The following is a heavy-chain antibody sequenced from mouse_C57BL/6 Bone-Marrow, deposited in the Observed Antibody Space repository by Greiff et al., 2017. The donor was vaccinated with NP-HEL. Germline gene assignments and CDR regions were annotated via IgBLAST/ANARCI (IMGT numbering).Heavy chain of an antibody. CDR3: ARLYYYGSSYGYFDV. CDR1: GFTFSSYG. J-gene: IGHJ1*03. Sequence: EVKLVESGGDLVKPGGSLKLSCAASGFTFSSYGMSWVRQTPDKRLEWVATISSGGSYTYYPDSVKGRFTISRDNAMNTLYLQMSSLKSEDTAMYYCARLYYYGSSYGYFDVWGTGTTVTVSS. D-gene: IGHD1-1*01. V-gene: IGHV5-6*02. CDR2: ISSGGSYT.